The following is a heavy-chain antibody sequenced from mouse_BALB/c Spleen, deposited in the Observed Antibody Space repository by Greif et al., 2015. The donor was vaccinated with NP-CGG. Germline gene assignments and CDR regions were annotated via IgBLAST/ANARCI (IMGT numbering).Heavy chain of an antibody. CDR3: ARDTGTAY. D-gene: IGHD4-1*01. V-gene: IGHV7-3*02. CDR1: GFTFTDYY. J-gene: IGHJ3*01. Sequence: ESGGGLVQPGGSLRLSCATSGFTFTDYYMSWVRQPPGKALEWLGFIRNKANGYTTEYSASVKGRFTISRDNSQSILYLQMNTLRAEDSATYYCARDTGTAYWGQGTLVTVSA. CDR2: IRNKANGYTT.